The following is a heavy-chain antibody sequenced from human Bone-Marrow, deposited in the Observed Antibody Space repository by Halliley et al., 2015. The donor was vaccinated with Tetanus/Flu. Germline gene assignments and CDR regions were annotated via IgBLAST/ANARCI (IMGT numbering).Heavy chain of an antibody. CDR2: IDSSSDYI. D-gene: IGHD6-6*01. J-gene: IGHJ4*02. V-gene: IGHV3-11*06. CDR3: ARDVTGVGARPDGSDY. Sequence: YIDSSSDYINYADSVKGRFTISRDNAENSMYLQMNSLRAEDTAVYYCARDVTGVGARPDGSDYWGQGTLVTVSS.